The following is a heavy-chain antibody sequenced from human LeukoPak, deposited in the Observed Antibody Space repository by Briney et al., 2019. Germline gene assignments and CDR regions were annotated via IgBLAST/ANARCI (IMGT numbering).Heavy chain of an antibody. Sequence: ASVKVSCKASGYTFTSYYMHWVRQAPGQGLEWMGIINPSGGSTSYAQKFQGRVTMTRDTSTSTAYMELRSLRSDDTAVYYCASTAARAQDAFDIWGQGTMVTVSS. CDR1: GYTFTSYY. V-gene: IGHV1-46*01. CDR2: INPSGGST. D-gene: IGHD6-6*01. CDR3: ASTAARAQDAFDI. J-gene: IGHJ3*02.